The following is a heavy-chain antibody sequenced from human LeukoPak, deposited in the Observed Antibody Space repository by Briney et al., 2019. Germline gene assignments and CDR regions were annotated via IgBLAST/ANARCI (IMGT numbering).Heavy chain of an antibody. CDR3: AKDGNYDFWSGYYGRFYFDY. CDR2: ISGSGGST. Sequence: TGGSLRLSCAASGFTFSSYAMSWVRQAPGKGLEWVSAISGSGGSTYYADSVKGRFTISRDNSKNTLYLQMNSLRAEDTAVYYCAKDGNYDFWSGYYGRFYFDYWGQGTLVTVSS. D-gene: IGHD3-3*01. V-gene: IGHV3-23*01. J-gene: IGHJ4*02. CDR1: GFTFSSYA.